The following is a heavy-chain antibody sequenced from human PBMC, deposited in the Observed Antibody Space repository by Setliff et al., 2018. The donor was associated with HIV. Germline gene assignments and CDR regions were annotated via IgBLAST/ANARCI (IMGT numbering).Heavy chain of an antibody. CDR2: IVVDSGNT. CDR3: AKDRNRYSSGWYVY. CDR1: GFSFISSA. J-gene: IGHJ4*02. D-gene: IGHD6-19*01. Sequence: SVKVSCKASGFSFISSAMQWVRQARGQRLEWIGWIVVDSGNTNYAQKFQERVTITRDMSTSTAYMELSSLRAEDTAVYYCAKDRNRYSSGWYVYWGQGTLVTVSS. V-gene: IGHV1-58*02.